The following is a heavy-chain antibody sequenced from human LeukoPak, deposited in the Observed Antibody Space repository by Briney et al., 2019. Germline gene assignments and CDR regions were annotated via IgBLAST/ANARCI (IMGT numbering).Heavy chain of an antibody. Sequence: SVKVSCKASGGTISSYSISWVRQAPGQGLEWMGGIIPIFGTANYAQKFQGRVTITADESTSTAYMELSSLGSEDTAVYYCARARSSGWYRGEFDYWGQGTLVTVSS. V-gene: IGHV1-69*13. J-gene: IGHJ4*02. CDR1: GGTISSYS. CDR3: ARARSSGWYRGEFDY. D-gene: IGHD6-19*01. CDR2: IIPIFGTA.